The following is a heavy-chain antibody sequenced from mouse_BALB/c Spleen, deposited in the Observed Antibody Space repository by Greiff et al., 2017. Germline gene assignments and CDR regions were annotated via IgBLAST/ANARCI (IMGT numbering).Heavy chain of an antibody. V-gene: IGHV5-6-5*01. CDR3: ARKSDGFAY. J-gene: IGHJ3*01. CDR2: ISSGGST. Sequence: EVQVVESGGGLVKPGGSLKLSCAASGFTFSSYAMSWVRQTPEKRLEWVASISSGGSTYYPDSVKGRFTISRDNARNILYLQMSSLRSEDTAMYYCARKSDGFAYWGQGTLVTVSA. CDR1: GFTFSSYA.